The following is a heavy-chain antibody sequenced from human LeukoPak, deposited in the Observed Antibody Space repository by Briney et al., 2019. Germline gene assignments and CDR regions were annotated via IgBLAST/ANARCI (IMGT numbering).Heavy chain of an antibody. Sequence: PGGSLRLSCAASGFTFSNYWMSWVRQAPGKGLEWVANIKQDRSEKYYVDSVKGRFTISRDNSKNTLYLQMNSLRVEDTAVYYCAKDDGWVQYANWGQGTLVTVSS. CDR2: IKQDRSEK. CDR1: GFTFSNYW. J-gene: IGHJ4*02. V-gene: IGHV3-7*03. CDR3: AKDDGWVQYAN. D-gene: IGHD5-24*01.